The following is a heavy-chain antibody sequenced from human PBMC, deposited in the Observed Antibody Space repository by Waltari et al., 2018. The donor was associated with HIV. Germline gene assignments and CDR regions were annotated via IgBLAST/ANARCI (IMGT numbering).Heavy chain of an antibody. V-gene: IGHV3-66*01. Sequence: EVQLVESGGGLVKPGGSLSLSCAASGFTVSSTNMTWVRQAPGKGLEWVSVIYSGGSTYYADSVKGRFTISRDNSKNTLYLQMNSLRAEDTAVYYCARGDDSSGYYADYWGQGTLVTVSS. CDR3: ARGDDSSGYYADY. D-gene: IGHD3-22*01. J-gene: IGHJ4*02. CDR1: GFTVSSTN. CDR2: IYSGGST.